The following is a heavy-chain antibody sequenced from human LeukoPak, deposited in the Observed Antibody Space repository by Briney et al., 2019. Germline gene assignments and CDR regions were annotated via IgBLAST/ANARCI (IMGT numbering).Heavy chain of an antibody. J-gene: IGHJ4*02. Sequence: GGSLRLSCAASGFTFSSYWMHWIRQAPGKGLVWVSRIDSDGSNTNYADSVKGRFTISRDNAKNTLYLQMNSLRAEDTAVFYCARVRDISGHWGFLDYWGQGTLVTVSS. D-gene: IGHD6-19*01. V-gene: IGHV3-74*01. CDR2: IDSDGSNT. CDR1: GFTFSSYW. CDR3: ARVRDISGHWGFLDY.